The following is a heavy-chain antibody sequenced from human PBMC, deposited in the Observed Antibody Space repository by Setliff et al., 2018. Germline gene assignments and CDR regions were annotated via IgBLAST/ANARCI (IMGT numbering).Heavy chain of an antibody. Sequence: SETLSLTCTVSGGSISSGVYYWGWIRLPPGKGLEWIGRIYHGGDTYYNASLKSRLTISVDTSKNQFSLKLRSVTAADTAVYYCARTGTYRYFDYWGQGTVVTVSS. CDR1: GGSISSGVYY. V-gene: IGHV4-39*01. D-gene: IGHD1-1*01. J-gene: IGHJ4*02. CDR3: ARTGTYRYFDY. CDR2: IYHGGDT.